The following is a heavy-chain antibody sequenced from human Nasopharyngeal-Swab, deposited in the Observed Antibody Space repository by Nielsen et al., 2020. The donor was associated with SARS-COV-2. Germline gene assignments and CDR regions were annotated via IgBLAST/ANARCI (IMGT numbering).Heavy chain of an antibody. CDR1: GYTFTGYY. Sequence: ASVKVSCKASGYTFTGYYMHWVRQAPGQGLEWMGWINPNSGGTNYAQKFQGWVTMTRDTSISTAYMELSRLRSDDTAVYYCAADWFRLRFLEWLPGGYGMDVWGQGTTVTVSS. J-gene: IGHJ6*02. V-gene: IGHV1-2*04. CDR2: INPNSGGT. D-gene: IGHD3-3*01. CDR3: AADWFRLRFLEWLPGGYGMDV.